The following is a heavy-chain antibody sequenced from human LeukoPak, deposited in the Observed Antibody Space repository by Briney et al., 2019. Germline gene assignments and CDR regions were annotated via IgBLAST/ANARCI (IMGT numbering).Heavy chain of an antibody. CDR3: ARDSQIAVAVEGWLNP. J-gene: IGHJ5*02. D-gene: IGHD6-19*01. Sequence: ASVKVSCKTSGYTFSTYVISWVRQAPGQGLEWMGWISGYNYHTDYARKFQGRLTVTTDTSTKTAYMELRNLRSDDTAVYYCARDSQIAVAVEGWLNPWGQGTLVTVSS. V-gene: IGHV1-18*01. CDR1: GYTFSTYV. CDR2: ISGYNYHT.